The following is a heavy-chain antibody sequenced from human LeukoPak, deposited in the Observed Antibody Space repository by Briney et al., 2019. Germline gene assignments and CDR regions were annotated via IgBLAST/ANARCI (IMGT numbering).Heavy chain of an antibody. D-gene: IGHD6-19*01. CDR2: ISGYNGNP. J-gene: IGHJ4*02. CDR1: GYTFTNYG. CDR3: ARDPSLAVAGIRLFDY. Sequence: GASVKVSCKTSGYTFTNYGIFWVRQAPGQGLEWMGWISGYNGNPRYAQKVQGRVTMTTDTSTNTAYMEVNSLRSDDTAIYYCARDPSLAVAGIRLFDYWGQGTLVIVSS. V-gene: IGHV1-18*01.